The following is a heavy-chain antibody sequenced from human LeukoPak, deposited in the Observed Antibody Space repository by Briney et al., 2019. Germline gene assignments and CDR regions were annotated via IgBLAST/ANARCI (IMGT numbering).Heavy chain of an antibody. CDR1: GFTLSSNW. Sequence: GGSLRLSCAASGFTLSSNWMSWVRQAPGRGLEWVANTKQDGSDKYYVDSVKGRFTISRDNSKNTLYLQMSSLRAEDTAVYYCAKVGVVVPAAIIYYFDYWGQGTPVTVSS. D-gene: IGHD2-2*01. J-gene: IGHJ4*02. CDR3: AKVGVVVPAAIIYYFDY. CDR2: TKQDGSDK. V-gene: IGHV3-7*03.